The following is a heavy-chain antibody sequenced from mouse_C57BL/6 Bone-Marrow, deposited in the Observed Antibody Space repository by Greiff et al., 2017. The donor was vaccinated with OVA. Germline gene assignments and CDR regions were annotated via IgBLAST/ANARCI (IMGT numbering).Heavy chain of an antibody. Sequence: QVQLQQPGVELVKPGASVKLSCKASGYTFTSYWMQWVKQRPGQGLEWIGEIDPSDSYTNYNQKFKGKATLTVDTSSSTAYMQLSSLTSEDSAVYYCASAVFAYWGQGTLVTVSA. V-gene: IGHV1-50*01. CDR3: ASAVFAY. J-gene: IGHJ3*01. CDR2: IDPSDSYT. CDR1: GYTFTSYW.